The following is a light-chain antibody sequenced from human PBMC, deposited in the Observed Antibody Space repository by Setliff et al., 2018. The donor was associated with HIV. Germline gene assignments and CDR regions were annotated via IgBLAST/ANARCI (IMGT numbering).Light chain of an antibody. CDR1: RSNIGAGYD. CDR2: GNS. J-gene: IGLJ1*01. Sequence: PGQRVTISCTGSRSNIGAGYDVQWYQKLPGTAPKLVMFGNSNRPSGVPDRFSDFKSGTSASLAISGLQAEDEADYYCQSYDSSLSGYVFGTGTKVTVL. CDR3: QSYDSSLSGYV. V-gene: IGLV1-40*01.